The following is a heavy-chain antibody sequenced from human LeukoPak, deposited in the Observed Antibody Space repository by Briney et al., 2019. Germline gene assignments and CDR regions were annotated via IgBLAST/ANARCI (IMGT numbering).Heavy chain of an antibody. CDR1: GGSISSGGYS. J-gene: IGHJ4*02. V-gene: IGHV4-30-2*01. CDR2: IYHSGST. Sequence: SETLSLTCAVSGGSISSGGYSWSWIRQPPGKGLEWIGYIYHSGSTHYNPSLKSRVTISVDRSKNQFSLKLSSVTAADTAVYYCAGTVDTAMVFDYWGQGTLVTVSS. D-gene: IGHD5-18*01. CDR3: AGTVDTAMVFDY.